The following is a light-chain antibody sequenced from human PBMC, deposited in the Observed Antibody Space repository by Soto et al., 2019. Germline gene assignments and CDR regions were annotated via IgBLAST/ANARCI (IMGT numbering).Light chain of an antibody. CDR2: DAF. CDR3: QQRGNWPPT. V-gene: IGKV3-11*01. Sequence: EIVLTQSPATLSLSPGERDTLSCRASQSVNNYLAWYQQKPGQAPSLLIYDAFTRAIGIPARFSGSGSGTDFTLTISSLEPEDSAVYYCQQRGNWPPTFGQGTNVEI. CDR1: QSVNNY. J-gene: IGKJ1*01.